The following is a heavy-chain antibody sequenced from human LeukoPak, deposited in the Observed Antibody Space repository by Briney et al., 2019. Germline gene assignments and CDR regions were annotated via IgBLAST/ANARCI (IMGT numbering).Heavy chain of an antibody. J-gene: IGHJ5*02. CDR3: ARSIAARSSWFDL. D-gene: IGHD6-6*01. V-gene: IGHV1-69*05. Sequence: ASVKVSCKASGGTFSSYAISWVRQAPGQGLEWMGGIIPIFGTANYAQKFQGRVTITTDESTSTAYMELSSLRSEDTAVYYCARSIAARSSWFDLWGQGTLVTVSS. CDR2: IIPIFGTA. CDR1: GGTFSSYA.